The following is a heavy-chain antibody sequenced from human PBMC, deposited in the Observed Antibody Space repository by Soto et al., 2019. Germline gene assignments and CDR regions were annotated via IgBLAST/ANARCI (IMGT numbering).Heavy chain of an antibody. V-gene: IGHV3-30*18. CDR3: AKGYCYDSSGYCCPLDY. CDR2: ISYDGSNK. J-gene: IGHJ4*02. Sequence: GGSLRLSCAASGFTFSSYGMHWVRQAPGKGLEWVAVISYDGSNKYYADSVKGRFTISRDNSKNTLYLQMNSLRAEDTAVYYCAKGYCYDSSGYCCPLDYWGQGTLVTVSS. D-gene: IGHD3-22*01. CDR1: GFTFSSYG.